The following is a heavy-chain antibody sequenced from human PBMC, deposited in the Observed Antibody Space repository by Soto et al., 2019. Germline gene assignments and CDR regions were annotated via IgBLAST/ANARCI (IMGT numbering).Heavy chain of an antibody. CDR1: GSTFTGYY. J-gene: IGHJ5*02. D-gene: IGHD6-19*01. CDR2: INPNSGGT. Sequence: ASMKVSCKASGSTFTGYYMHWVRQAPGQGLEWMGWINPNSGGTHYAQKLQGRVTMTRITSISTAYMELSSLRSEDTAVYYGARARSRRSAVCFDPWGQGTLVTVSS. CDR3: ARARSRRSAVCFDP. V-gene: IGHV1-2*02.